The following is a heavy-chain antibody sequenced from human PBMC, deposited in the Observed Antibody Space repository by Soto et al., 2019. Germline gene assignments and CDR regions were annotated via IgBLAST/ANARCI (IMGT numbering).Heavy chain of an antibody. D-gene: IGHD3-10*01. CDR3: ARDGPDYYGSGSYAAYGMDV. J-gene: IGHJ6*02. V-gene: IGHV4-4*07. CDR2: IDTSGST. CDR1: GGSISSYY. Sequence: SETLSLTCTVSGGSISSYYWSWIRQPAGKGLEWIGRIDTSGSTNYNPSLKSRVTMSVDTSKNQFSLKLSSVTAADTAVYYCARDGPDYYGSGSYAAYGMDVWGQGTTVTVSS.